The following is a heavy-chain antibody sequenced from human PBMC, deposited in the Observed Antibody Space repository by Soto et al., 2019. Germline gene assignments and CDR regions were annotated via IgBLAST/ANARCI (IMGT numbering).Heavy chain of an antibody. CDR1: GGSISSYY. J-gene: IGHJ4*02. D-gene: IGHD3-10*01. Sequence: SETLSLTCTVSGGSISSYYWSWIRQPPGKGLEWIGYIYYSGSTNYNPSLKSRVTISVDTSKNQFSLKLSSVTAADTAVYYCARVAVVRGVVYFDYWGQGTLVTVSS. CDR3: ARVAVVRGVVYFDY. CDR2: IYYSGST. V-gene: IGHV4-59*01.